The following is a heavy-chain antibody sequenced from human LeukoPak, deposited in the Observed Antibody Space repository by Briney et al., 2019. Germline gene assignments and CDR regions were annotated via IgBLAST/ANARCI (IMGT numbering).Heavy chain of an antibody. CDR3: AREGFYGSGRGADFDY. Sequence: GGSLRLSCVVSGFTFRNHSLKWVRQAPGKGLEWVSYISSSSNTIYYADSVKGRFIISRDNAKNSLFLQMNSLRDEDTAVYYCAREGFYGSGRGADFDYWGQGTLVTVSS. CDR1: GFTFRNHS. D-gene: IGHD3-10*01. V-gene: IGHV3-48*02. J-gene: IGHJ4*02. CDR2: ISSSSNTI.